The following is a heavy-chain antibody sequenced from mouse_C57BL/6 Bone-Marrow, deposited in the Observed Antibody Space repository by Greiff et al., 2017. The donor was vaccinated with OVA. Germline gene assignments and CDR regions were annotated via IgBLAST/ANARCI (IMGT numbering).Heavy chain of an antibody. CDR1: GYTFTSYW. CDR3: ARGFITTVVGDYYAMDY. Sequence: VQLQQPGAELVMPGASVKLSCKASGYTFTSYWMHWVKQRPGQGLEWIGEIDPSDSYTNYNQKFKGKSTVTVDKSSSTAYMQLSSLTSEDSAVYYWARGFITTVVGDYYAMDYWGQGTSVTVSS. D-gene: IGHD1-1*01. J-gene: IGHJ4*01. V-gene: IGHV1-69*01. CDR2: IDPSDSYT.